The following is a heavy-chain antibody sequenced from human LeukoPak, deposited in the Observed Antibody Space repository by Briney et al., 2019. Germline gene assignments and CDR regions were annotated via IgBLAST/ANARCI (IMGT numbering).Heavy chain of an antibody. CDR3: ERVAENRYYYYYYMDV. J-gene: IGHJ6*03. D-gene: IGHD1-14*01. CDR1: GFTFDDYG. Sequence: GGSLRLSCAASGFTFDDYGMSWVRQAPGKGLEWVSGINWNGGSTGYADSVKGRFTISRDNAKNSLYLQMNSLRAEDPALYYCERVAENRYYYYYYMDVWGKGTTVTVSS. V-gene: IGHV3-20*04. CDR2: INWNGGST.